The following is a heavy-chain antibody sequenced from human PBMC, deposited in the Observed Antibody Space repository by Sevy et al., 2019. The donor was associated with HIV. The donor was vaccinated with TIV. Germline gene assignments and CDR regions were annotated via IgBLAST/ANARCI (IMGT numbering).Heavy chain of an antibody. Sequence: GGSLRLSCAASGFTFSSYAMHWVRQAPGKGLEWVAVISYDGSNKYYADSVKGRFTISRDNSKNTLYLQMNNLRAEDTAVYYCARDFAPGIMITFGGVADDAFDIWGQGTMVTVSS. J-gene: IGHJ3*02. V-gene: IGHV3-30-3*01. CDR2: ISYDGSNK. CDR1: GFTFSSYA. CDR3: ARDFAPGIMITFGGVADDAFDI. D-gene: IGHD3-16*01.